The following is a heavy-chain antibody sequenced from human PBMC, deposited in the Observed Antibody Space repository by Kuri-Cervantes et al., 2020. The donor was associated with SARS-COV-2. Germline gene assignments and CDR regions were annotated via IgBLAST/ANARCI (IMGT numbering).Heavy chain of an antibody. D-gene: IGHD6-19*01. CDR3: ARAGYSSGWYPPNWFDP. Sequence: GESLKISCAASGFTFSSYSMNWVRQAPGTGLEWVSYISSSSSYIYYADSVKGRFTISRDNAKNSLYLQMNSLRAEDTAVYYCARAGYSSGWYPPNWFDPWGQGTLVTVSS. CDR1: GFTFSSYS. J-gene: IGHJ5*02. V-gene: IGHV3-21*05. CDR2: ISSSSSYI.